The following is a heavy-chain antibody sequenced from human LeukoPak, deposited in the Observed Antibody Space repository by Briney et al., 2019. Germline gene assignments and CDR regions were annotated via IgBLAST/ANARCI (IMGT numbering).Heavy chain of an antibody. CDR3: ARDSSGYSRFDP. V-gene: IGHV4-31*03. D-gene: IGHD3-22*01. CDR2: IYYSGST. J-gene: IGHJ5*02. Sequence: SETLSLTCTVSGGSISSGGYYWSWIRQHPGKGLEWNGYIYYSGSTYYNPSLKSRVTISVDTSKNQFSVKLSSVTAADTAVYCCARDSSGYSRFDPWGQGTLVTVSS. CDR1: GGSISSGGYY.